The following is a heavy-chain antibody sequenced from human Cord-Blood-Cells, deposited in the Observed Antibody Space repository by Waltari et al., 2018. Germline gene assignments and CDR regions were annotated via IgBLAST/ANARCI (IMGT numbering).Heavy chain of an antibody. Sequence: QVQLVESGAGVVQPGRSLSLSCAAPGFTLSSSGMTWVLQAPGKGLEWVAVISYDGSNKYYADSVKGRFTISRDNSKNTLYLQMNSLRAEDTAVYYCAKSGRGSYYNAFDIWGQGTMVTVSS. V-gene: IGHV3-30*18. J-gene: IGHJ3*02. D-gene: IGHD1-26*01. CDR1: GFTLSSSG. CDR3: AKSGRGSYYNAFDI. CDR2: ISYDGSNK.